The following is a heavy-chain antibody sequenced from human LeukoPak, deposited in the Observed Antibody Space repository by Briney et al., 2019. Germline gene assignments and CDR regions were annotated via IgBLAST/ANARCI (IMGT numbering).Heavy chain of an antibody. CDR3: ARQLYDYGDLFFDY. CDR1: GGSISSSSYY. Sequence: PSETLSLTCTVSGGSISSSSYYWGWTRPPPGKGLEWIGSIYYSGSTYYNPSLKSRVTISVDTSKNQFSLKLSSVTAADTAVYYCARQLYDYGDLFFDYWGQGTLVTVSS. D-gene: IGHD4-17*01. J-gene: IGHJ4*02. CDR2: IYYSGST. V-gene: IGHV4-39*01.